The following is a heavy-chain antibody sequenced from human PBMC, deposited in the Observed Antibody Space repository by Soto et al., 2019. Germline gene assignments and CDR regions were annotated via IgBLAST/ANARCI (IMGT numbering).Heavy chain of an antibody. CDR3: ATGGLRFGEWLNSDY. V-gene: IGHV3-30*04. CDR1: GFTFSNHA. Sequence: QVLLVESGGGVVQPLRSLRLSCEASGFTFSNHAMHWVRQAPGKGLEWVAVISDDGNVKYYADSVKGRFTVSRDNSKNTVYVQMNSLKIEDTAVYYCATGGLRFGEWLNSDYWGQGTLVTVSS. J-gene: IGHJ4*02. D-gene: IGHD3-3*01. CDR2: ISDDGNVK.